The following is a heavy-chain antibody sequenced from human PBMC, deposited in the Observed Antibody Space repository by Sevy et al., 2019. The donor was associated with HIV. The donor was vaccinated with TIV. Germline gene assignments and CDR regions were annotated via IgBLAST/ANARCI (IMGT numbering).Heavy chain of an antibody. CDR3: AKDQYGTGSYTYDY. CDR1: GYTFTTYY. CDR2: INPSGGST. V-gene: IGHV1-46*01. J-gene: IGHJ4*02. Sequence: ASVKVSCKVSGYTFTTYYMHWVRQAPGQGLEWMGMINPSGGSTSYAEKFQGRVTMTRDTSTSTVYMELSSLRSEDTAVYYCAKDQYGTGSYTYDYWGQGTLVTVSS. D-gene: IGHD3-10*01.